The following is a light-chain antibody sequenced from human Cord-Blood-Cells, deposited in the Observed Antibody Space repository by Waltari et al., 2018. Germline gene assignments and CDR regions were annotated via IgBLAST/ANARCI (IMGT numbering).Light chain of an antibody. CDR2: DVS. CDR3: SSYTSSSTWV. Sequence: QPALTQPPSVPGSPGQSITIPCPGTSSDVGGYTYVSWYQQHPGKAPKLMIYDVSKRPSGVSNRFSGSKSGNTASLTISGLQAEDEADYYCSSYTSSSTWVFGGGTKLTVL. J-gene: IGLJ3*02. CDR1: SSDVGGYTY. V-gene: IGLV2-14*01.